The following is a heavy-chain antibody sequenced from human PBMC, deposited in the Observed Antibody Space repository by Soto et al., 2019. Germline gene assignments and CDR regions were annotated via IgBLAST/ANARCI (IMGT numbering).Heavy chain of an antibody. Sequence: WVPLRLSWAAAGVTFISFSISWVRQAPGKGLEWVSYISSSSSTIYYADSVKGRFTISRDNAKNSLYLQMNSLRAEDTAVYYCARDTRAISRSWPPPIYYGMDVWGQGTTVTVSS. CDR3: ARDTRAISRSWPPPIYYGMDV. CDR1: GVTFISFS. D-gene: IGHD6-13*01. V-gene: IGHV3-48*01. CDR2: ISSSSSTI. J-gene: IGHJ6*02.